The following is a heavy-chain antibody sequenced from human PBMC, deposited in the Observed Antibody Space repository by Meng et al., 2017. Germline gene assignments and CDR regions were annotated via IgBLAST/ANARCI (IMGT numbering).Heavy chain of an antibody. CDR2: ISGSGGST. J-gene: IGHJ4*02. CDR3: AKVWGSGY. D-gene: IGHD7-27*01. V-gene: IGHV3-23*04. Sequence: EVQWGWSGGGLLQLGVSLIFACSASGFTFSSYAMSWVRQAPGKGLEWVSAISGSGGSTYYADSVKGRFTISRDNSKNTLYLQMNSLRAEDTAVYYCAKVWGSGYWGQGTLVTVSS. CDR1: GFTFSSYA.